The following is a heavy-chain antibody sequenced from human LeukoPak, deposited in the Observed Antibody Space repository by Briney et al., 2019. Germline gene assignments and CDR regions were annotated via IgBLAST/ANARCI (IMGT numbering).Heavy chain of an antibody. CDR2: IYYSGST. Sequence: SETLSLTCTVSGGSISSYYWSWIRQPPGKGLEWIGYIYYSGSTNYNPSLKSRVTISVDTSKNQFSLKLSSVTAADTAVYYCARHPSNYGGWFDPWGQGTLVTVSS. CDR3: ARHPSNYGGWFDP. D-gene: IGHD4-23*01. J-gene: IGHJ5*02. CDR1: GGSISSYY. V-gene: IGHV4-59*08.